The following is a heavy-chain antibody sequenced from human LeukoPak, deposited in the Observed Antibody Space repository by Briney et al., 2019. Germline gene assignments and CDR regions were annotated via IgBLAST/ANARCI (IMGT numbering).Heavy chain of an antibody. J-gene: IGHJ3*02. V-gene: IGHV1-69*06. D-gene: IGHD3-10*01. CDR1: GGTFSSYA. Sequence: ASVKVSCKASGGTFSSYAISWVRQAPGQGLEWMGGIIPIFGTANCAQKFQGRVTITADKSTSTAYMELSSLRSEDTAVYYCAREPNLWSHPQGAFDIWGQGTMVTASS. CDR2: IIPIFGTA. CDR3: AREPNLWSHPQGAFDI.